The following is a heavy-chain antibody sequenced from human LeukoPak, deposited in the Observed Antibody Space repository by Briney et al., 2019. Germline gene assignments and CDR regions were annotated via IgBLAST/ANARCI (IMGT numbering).Heavy chain of an antibody. CDR1: GFTFSSYW. D-gene: IGHD2-2*01. J-gene: IGHJ6*02. CDR2: IKVDGSGK. V-gene: IGHV3-7*01. Sequence: GGSLRLSCAASGFTFSSYWMSWVRQPPGKGLEWVANIKVDGSGKYYVDSVKGRFTISRDNAKNSLYLQMNNLRAEDTAVYYCGLEVPAASQNYYYGMDVWGQGTTVTVSS. CDR3: GLEVPAASQNYYYGMDV.